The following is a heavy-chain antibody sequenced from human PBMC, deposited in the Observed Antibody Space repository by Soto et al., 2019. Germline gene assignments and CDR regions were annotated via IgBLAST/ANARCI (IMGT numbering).Heavy chain of an antibody. CDR2: ISYSGST. D-gene: IGHD2-15*01. CDR1: GGSISSGTYY. Sequence: QVQLQESGPGLVKPSQTLSLTCTVSGGSISSGTYYWSWIRQPPGKGLEWIGFISYSGSTYYSTSLKSLVTISVDTSKSQCALNLSFVTAADTAVYYCATMGTPATGLYFFDYWGQGSLVTVSS. CDR3: ATMGTPATGLYFFDY. J-gene: IGHJ4*02. V-gene: IGHV4-30-4*01.